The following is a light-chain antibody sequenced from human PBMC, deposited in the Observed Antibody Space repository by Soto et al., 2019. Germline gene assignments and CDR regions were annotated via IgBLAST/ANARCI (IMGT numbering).Light chain of an antibody. CDR3: AAWDDSLNGLYV. V-gene: IGLV1-44*01. CDR1: SSNIGSNT. J-gene: IGLJ1*01. CDR2: SNN. Sequence: SVLTQPPSASGTPGQRFTISCSGSSSNIGSNTVNWYQQLPGTAPKLLIYSNNQRPSGVPDRFSGSKSGTSASLAISGLQSEDEADYYCAAWDDSLNGLYVFGTGTKVTV.